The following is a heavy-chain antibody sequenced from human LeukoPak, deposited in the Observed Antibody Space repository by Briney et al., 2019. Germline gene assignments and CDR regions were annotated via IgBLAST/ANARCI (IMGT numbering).Heavy chain of an antibody. V-gene: IGHV1-18*01. Sequence: GASVKVSCKASGYTFTSYGISWVRQAPGQGLEWKGWISVYNGNTNYAQKLQGRGTMTTDTSTSTAYMELKSLRSDDTAVYYCASPYCSGGTCYAHDAFYIWGQGTMVTVSS. CDR1: GYTFTSYG. CDR2: ISVYNGNT. D-gene: IGHD2-15*01. J-gene: IGHJ3*02. CDR3: ASPYCSGGTCYAHDAFYI.